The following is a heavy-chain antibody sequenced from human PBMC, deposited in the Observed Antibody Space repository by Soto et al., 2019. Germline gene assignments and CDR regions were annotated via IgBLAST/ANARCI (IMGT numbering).Heavy chain of an antibody. Sequence: ETLSLTCTVSGGSISSYYWSLIRQPPGKGLEWIGEIYHSGSTNYNPSLKRRVTIPVDKSKNQFSLKLSSVTAADTDVYYCARPGYSSSWYYFDYWGQGTLVTVSS. CDR1: GGSISSYY. CDR2: IYHSGST. V-gene: IGHV4-59*12. CDR3: ARPGYSSSWYYFDY. D-gene: IGHD6-13*01. J-gene: IGHJ4*02.